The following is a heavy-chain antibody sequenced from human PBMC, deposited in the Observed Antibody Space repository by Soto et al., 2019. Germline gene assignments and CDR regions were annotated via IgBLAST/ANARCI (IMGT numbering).Heavy chain of an antibody. Sequence: DVQLLESGGNTVRPGGSLRLSCAASGFSFSNYAMGWVRQAPGKGLEWVSVISGSGGSRYYADSVRGRVTISRDDSINTVFLEMTGLRAEDTAIYYCAKRRFSHALGSFDHWGQGTLVSVSS. CDR3: AKRRFSHALGSFDH. D-gene: IGHD3-16*01. V-gene: IGHV3-23*01. J-gene: IGHJ4*02. CDR1: GFSFSNYA. CDR2: ISGSGGSR.